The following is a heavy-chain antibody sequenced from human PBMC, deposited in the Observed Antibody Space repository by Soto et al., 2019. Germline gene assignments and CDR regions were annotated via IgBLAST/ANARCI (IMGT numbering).Heavy chain of an antibody. CDR2: INPNSGGT. V-gene: IGHV1-2*02. CDR3: ARGRTGTTSYFDY. Sequence: EASVKVSCKASGYTFTGYYLHWVRQAPGQGLEWMGWINPNSGGTNYAQKFQGRVTMTRDTSISTAYMELSRLRSDDTAVYYCARGRTGTTSYFDYWGQGNLVTVSS. J-gene: IGHJ4*02. CDR1: GYTFTGYY. D-gene: IGHD1-1*01.